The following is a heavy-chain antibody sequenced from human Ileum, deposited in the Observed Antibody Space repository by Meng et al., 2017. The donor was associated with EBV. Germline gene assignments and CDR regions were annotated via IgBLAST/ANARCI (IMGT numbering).Heavy chain of an antibody. CDR3: ARERGGGDRGIQ. CDR1: KGSVSSYGDS. CDR2: MSYTGST. D-gene: IGHD2-21*02. V-gene: IGHV4-61*08. J-gene: IGHJ4*02. Sequence: PGLWRPLELWSLTRSVSKGSVSSYGDSWTPIPQPPGKELELNGYMSYTGSTNYKSTLKGRVTISVDKSKNQFSLKLSSVTAADTAVYYCARERGGGDRGIQWGQGTLVTVSS.